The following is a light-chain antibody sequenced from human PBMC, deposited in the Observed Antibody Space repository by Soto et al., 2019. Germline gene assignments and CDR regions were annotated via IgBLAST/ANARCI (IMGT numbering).Light chain of an antibody. V-gene: IGLV1-40*01. CDR2: GNS. CDR3: QSYDSSLSVLV. J-gene: IGLJ2*01. CDR1: SSNIGAGYD. Sequence: QSVLTQPPSVSGAPGQRVTISCTGSSSNIGAGYDVHWYQQLPGTAPKLLIYGNSNRPSGVPDRFSGSKSGTSASLAITGLQAEDEADYYCQSYDSSLSVLVFDGGTKLTVL.